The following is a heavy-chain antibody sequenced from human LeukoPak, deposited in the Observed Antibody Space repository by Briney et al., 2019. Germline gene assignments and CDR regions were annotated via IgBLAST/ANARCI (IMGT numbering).Heavy chain of an antibody. J-gene: IGHJ5*02. CDR3: VTSNDYGDNWFDP. CDR1: GYTFTGYY. V-gene: IGHV1-2*02. D-gene: IGHD4-17*01. CDR2: INPNSGGT. Sequence: ASVKVSCKASGYTFTGYYMQWVRQAPGQGLEWMGWINPNSGGTNYAQKFQGRVTMTRDTSISTAYMELSRLRFDDTAVYYCVTSNDYGDNWFDPWGQGTLVTVSS.